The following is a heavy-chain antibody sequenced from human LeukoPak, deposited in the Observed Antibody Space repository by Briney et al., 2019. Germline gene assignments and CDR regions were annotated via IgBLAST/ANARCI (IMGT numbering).Heavy chain of an antibody. CDR2: ISSSSSYI. CDR3: ARDRHSGPGGYWFDP. J-gene: IGHJ5*02. Sequence: GGSLRLSCAASGFTFSSYEMNWVRQAPGKGLEWVSSISSSSSYIYYADSVKGRFTISRDNAKNSLYLQMNSLRAEDTAVYYCARDRHSGPGGYWFDPWGQGTLVTVSS. CDR1: GFTFSSYE. V-gene: IGHV3-21*01. D-gene: IGHD6-19*01.